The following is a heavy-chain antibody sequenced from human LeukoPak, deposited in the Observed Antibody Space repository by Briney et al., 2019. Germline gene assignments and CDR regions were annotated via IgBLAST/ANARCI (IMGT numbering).Heavy chain of an antibody. CDR1: GFTFSSYS. CDR2: ISSSSSYI. J-gene: IGHJ6*03. CDR3: ARQGFPGYDYMDV. D-gene: IGHD2-21*01. V-gene: IGHV3-21*01. Sequence: GGSLRLSCAASGFTFSSYSMNWVRQAPGKGLEWVSSISSSSSYIYYADSVKGRFTISRDNAKNSLYLQMNSLRAEDTAVYYCARQGFPGYDYMDVWGKGTTVTVSS.